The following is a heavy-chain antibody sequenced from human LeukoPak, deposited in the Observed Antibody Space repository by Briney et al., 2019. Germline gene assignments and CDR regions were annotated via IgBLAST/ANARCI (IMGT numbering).Heavy chain of an antibody. CDR3: ARDRRSYCSGAGCDSGNDY. V-gene: IGHV1-18*01. CDR1: GYIFTSYG. CDR2: ISAYNGNT. Sequence: ASVKVSCKASGYIFTSYGISWVRQAPGQGLEWIGWISAYNGNTNYAQELQGRVTMTTDTSTSTAYMELRSLRSDDTAVYYCARDRRSYCSGAGCDSGNDYWGQGTLVTVSS. J-gene: IGHJ4*02. D-gene: IGHD2-15*01.